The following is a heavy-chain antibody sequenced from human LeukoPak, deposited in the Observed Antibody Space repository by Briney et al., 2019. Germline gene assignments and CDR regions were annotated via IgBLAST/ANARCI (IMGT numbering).Heavy chain of an antibody. J-gene: IGHJ4*02. D-gene: IGHD3-10*01. CDR2: IGGSGIRT. CDR1: GFNFNYYA. CDR3: AKDRFGHTDQRPLAVDS. V-gene: IGHV3-23*01. Sequence: GGSLRLSCAASGFNFNYYAMTWVRQAPGKGLEWVSGIGGSGIRTYYADSVRGGFTISRDNSKNTLTLQLSSLRVEDTALYYCAKDRFGHTDQRPLAVDSWGQGTLVTVSS.